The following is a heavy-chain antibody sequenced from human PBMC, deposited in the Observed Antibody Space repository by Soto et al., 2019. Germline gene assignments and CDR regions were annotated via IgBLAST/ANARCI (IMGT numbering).Heavy chain of an antibody. CDR2: ISYDGSNK. D-gene: IGHD3-22*01. CDR3: ARDRYYYDSSGYYGDAFDL. Sequence: GGSLRLSCAASGFTFSSYAMHWVRQAPGKGLEWVAVISYDGSNKYYADSVKGRFTISRDNSKNTLYLQMNSLRVEDTAVYYCARDRYYYDSSGYYGDAFDLWGQGTMVTVSS. V-gene: IGHV3-30-3*01. J-gene: IGHJ3*01. CDR1: GFTFSSYA.